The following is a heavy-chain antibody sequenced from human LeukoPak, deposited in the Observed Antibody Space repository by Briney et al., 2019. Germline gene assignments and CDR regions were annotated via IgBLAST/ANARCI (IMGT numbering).Heavy chain of an antibody. J-gene: IGHJ4*02. CDR3: ARGRTDDYFDY. CDR2: IYHSGST. Sequence: PSETLSLTCAVSGGSISSGGYSWSWIRQPPGKGLEWIGYIYHSGSTYYDPSLKSRVTISVDRSKNQFSVKLSSVTAADTAVYYCARGRTDDYFDYWGQGTLVTVSS. V-gene: IGHV4-30-2*01. CDR1: GGSISSGGYS.